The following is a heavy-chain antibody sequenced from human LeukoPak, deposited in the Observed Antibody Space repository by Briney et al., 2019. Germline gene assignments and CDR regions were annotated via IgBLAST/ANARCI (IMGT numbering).Heavy chain of an antibody. CDR3: ARVDTVMAYYFDL. D-gene: IGHD5-18*01. V-gene: IGHV3-53*04. Sequence: GGSLRLSCAASGFTVRSNSMSWVRQAQGKGLEWVSTIYSGGTTYYADSVMGRFTISRHNSRNTLYLQMNSLRAEDTAVYYCARVDTVMAYYFDLWGQGTLVTVSS. J-gene: IGHJ4*02. CDR2: IYSGGTT. CDR1: GFTVRSNS.